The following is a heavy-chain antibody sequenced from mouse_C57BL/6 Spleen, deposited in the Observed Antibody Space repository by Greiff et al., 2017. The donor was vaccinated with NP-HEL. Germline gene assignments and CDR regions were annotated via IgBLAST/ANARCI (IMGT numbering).Heavy chain of an antibody. Sequence: VQLQQSGPELVKPGASVKLSCKASGYSFTDYNMHWVKQSPGQSLEWIGVINPNYGTTSYNQKFKGKATLTVDQSSSTAYMQLNSLTSEDSAVYYGGREDDHWYYDVWGTGTTVTVSS. J-gene: IGHJ1*03. V-gene: IGHV1-39*01. CDR2: INPNYGTT. CDR1: GYSFTDYN. CDR3: GREDDHWYYDV. D-gene: IGHD2-3*01.